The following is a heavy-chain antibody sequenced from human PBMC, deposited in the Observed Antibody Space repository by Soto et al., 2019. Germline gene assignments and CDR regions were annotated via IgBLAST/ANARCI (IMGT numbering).Heavy chain of an antibody. V-gene: IGHV3-23*01. CDR1: GFTFSSYA. D-gene: IGHD4-17*01. CDR2: ISGSGGST. J-gene: IGHJ4*02. Sequence: GGSLRLSCAASGFTFSSYAMSWVRQAPGKGLEWVSAISGSGGSTYYADSVKGRFTISRDNSKNTLYLQMNSLRAEDTAVYYCAKDLEPATVTATYFDYWGQGTLVTVSS. CDR3: AKDLEPATVTATYFDY.